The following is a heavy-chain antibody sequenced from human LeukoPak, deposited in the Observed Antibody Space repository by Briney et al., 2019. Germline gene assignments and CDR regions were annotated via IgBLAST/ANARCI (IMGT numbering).Heavy chain of an antibody. V-gene: IGHV3-48*02. CDR1: GFSLIDYP. J-gene: IGHJ4*02. CDR3: ATDQRYAFDY. Sequence: GGSLRLSCATSGFSLIDYPMNWVRQAPGKGLEWVSNIRTSSEGANLAFYADSVKVRVTFSRDDAKNTLYLHMHSLRDDDTAVYYCATDQRYAFDYWGQGILVTVSS. D-gene: IGHD3-9*01. CDR2: IRTSSEGANLA.